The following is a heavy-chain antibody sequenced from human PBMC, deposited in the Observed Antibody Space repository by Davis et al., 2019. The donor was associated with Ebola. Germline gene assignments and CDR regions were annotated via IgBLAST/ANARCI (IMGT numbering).Heavy chain of an antibody. CDR1: GFTFSSNS. D-gene: IGHD4-17*01. V-gene: IGHV3-66*04. CDR3: TRHVSGDFWYFDL. CDR2: IYRDGRT. Sequence: GESLKISCAASGFTFSSNSMNWVRQAPGKGLEWVSVIYRDGRTYYADSVKGRFIVSRDNSKNTLFLQMDSLRADDTAVYYCTRHVSGDFWYFDLWGRGTLVSVSS. J-gene: IGHJ2*01.